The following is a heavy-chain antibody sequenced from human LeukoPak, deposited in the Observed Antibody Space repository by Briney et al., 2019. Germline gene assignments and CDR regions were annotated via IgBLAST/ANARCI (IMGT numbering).Heavy chain of an antibody. CDR3: ARDWSTAMVTGGDFDY. CDR1: GFTFSSYW. Sequence: LSGGSLRLSCAASGFTFSSYWMSWVRQAPGKGLEWVANIKQDESEKYYVDSVKGRFTISRDNAKNSLYLQMNSLRAEDTAVYYCARDWSTAMVTGGDFDYWGQGTLVTVSS. D-gene: IGHD5-18*01. CDR2: IKQDESEK. V-gene: IGHV3-7*01. J-gene: IGHJ4*02.